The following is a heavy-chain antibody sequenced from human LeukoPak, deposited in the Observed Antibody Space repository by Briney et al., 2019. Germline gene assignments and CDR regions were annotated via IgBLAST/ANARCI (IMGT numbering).Heavy chain of an antibody. CDR3: ARDLYGDYPRGYYGMDV. J-gene: IGHJ6*04. V-gene: IGHV4-59*01. D-gene: IGHD4-17*01. Sequence: SETLSLTCTVSGGSISSYYWSWIRQPPGKGLEWIGYIYYSGSTNYNPSLKSRVTISVDTSKNQFSLKLSSVTAADTAVYYCARDLYGDYPRGYYGMDVWGKGTTVTASS. CDR1: GGSISSYY. CDR2: IYYSGST.